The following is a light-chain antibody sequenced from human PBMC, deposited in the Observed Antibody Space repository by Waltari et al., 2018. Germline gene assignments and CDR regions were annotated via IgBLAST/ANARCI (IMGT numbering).Light chain of an antibody. CDR3: QHYVRLPAT. J-gene: IGKJ1*01. CDR1: QSVSRA. Sequence: EIVLTQSPGSLSSSPGERVTLPCRASQSVSRALAWYQQKPGQAPRLLIFGASNRATGIPGSFSGSGSETVFSITISRLEPEDCACYYCQHYVRLPATFGRGTKVEIK. CDR2: GAS. V-gene: IGKV3-20*01.